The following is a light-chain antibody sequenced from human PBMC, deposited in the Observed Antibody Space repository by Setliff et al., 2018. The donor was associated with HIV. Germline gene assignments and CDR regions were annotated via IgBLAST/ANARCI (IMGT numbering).Light chain of an antibody. V-gene: IGLV3-21*04. CDR2: YDT. CDR3: QVWDSSPDLPVV. CDR1: NIASKS. Sequence: SYELTQPPSVSVAPGKTARITCGGDNIASKSVHWYQRKPGQAPVLVIFYDTDRPSGIPERFSASNSGNTATLIISSVEAGDEADYCCQVWDSSPDLPVVFGGGTK. J-gene: IGLJ2*01.